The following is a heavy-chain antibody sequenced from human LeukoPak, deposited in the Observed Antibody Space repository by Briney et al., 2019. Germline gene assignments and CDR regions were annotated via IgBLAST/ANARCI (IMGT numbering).Heavy chain of an antibody. CDR1: GGSISSYY. D-gene: IGHD3-22*01. CDR2: IYTSGST. CDR3: ASEPFDSSGYYYYYYYMDV. V-gene: IGHV4-4*07. Sequence: SETLSLTCTVSGGSISSYYWSWIRQPAGKGLEWIGRIYTSGSTNYNPSLKSRVTMSVGTSKNQFSLKLSSVTAADTAVYYCASEPFDSSGYYYYYYYMDVWGKGTTVTVSS. J-gene: IGHJ6*03.